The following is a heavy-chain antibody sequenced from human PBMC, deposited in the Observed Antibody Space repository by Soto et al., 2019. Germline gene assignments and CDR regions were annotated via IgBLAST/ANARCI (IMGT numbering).Heavy chain of an antibody. Sequence: EVQLVESGGGLVKPGGSLRLSCAASGFTFSSYSMNWVRQAPGKGLEWVSSISSSSSYIYYADSVKGRFTISRDNAKNSRYLQMNSLRAEDTAVYYCARAYSSSWYHYMDVWGKGTTVTVSS. J-gene: IGHJ6*03. CDR1: GFTFSSYS. CDR3: ARAYSSSWYHYMDV. D-gene: IGHD6-13*01. CDR2: ISSSSSYI. V-gene: IGHV3-21*01.